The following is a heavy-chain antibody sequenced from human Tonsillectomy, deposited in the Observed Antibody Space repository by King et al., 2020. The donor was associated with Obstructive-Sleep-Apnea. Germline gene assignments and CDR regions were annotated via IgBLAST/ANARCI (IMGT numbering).Heavy chain of an antibody. CDR1: GVSVSSGGHY. V-gene: IGHV4-31*03. Sequence: QLQESGPGLVKPSQTLSLTCTVSGVSVSSGGHYWSWIRQHPGKGLEWIGYTHHSGGTDYNPSLKSRVSMSIDTYKSQFSLKLSSVTAADTAVYYCASEMPERAFDVWGQGTVVTVSS. D-gene: IGHD2-2*01. CDR3: ASEMPERAFDV. CDR2: THHSGGT. J-gene: IGHJ3*01.